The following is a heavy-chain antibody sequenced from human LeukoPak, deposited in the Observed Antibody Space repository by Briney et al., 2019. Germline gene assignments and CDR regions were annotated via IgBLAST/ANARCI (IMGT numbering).Heavy chain of an antibody. CDR1: GGSISSGGYY. Sequence: SQTLSLTCTVSGGSISSGGYYWSWIRQHPGKGLEWIGYIYYSGSTNYNPSLKSRVTISVDTSKNQFSLKLSSVTAADTAVYYCAIIAAAGEGVDYWGQGTLVTVSS. V-gene: IGHV4-31*03. CDR2: IYYSGST. J-gene: IGHJ4*02. CDR3: AIIAAAGEGVDY. D-gene: IGHD6-13*01.